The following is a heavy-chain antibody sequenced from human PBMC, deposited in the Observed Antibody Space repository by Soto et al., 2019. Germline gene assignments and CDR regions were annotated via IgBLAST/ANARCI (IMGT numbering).Heavy chain of an antibody. Sequence: GGSLRLSCAASGFRFSLFWMSWVRQTPGKGLEWVANINEDGSEKFFADSVKGRFTISRDNAKNSLYLQMNSLRAEDTAVYYCAREPLYLSSSYFWGQGTLVTVS. CDR3: AREPLYLSSSYF. CDR1: GFRFSLFW. V-gene: IGHV3-7*01. J-gene: IGHJ4*02. D-gene: IGHD2-2*01. CDR2: INEDGSEK.